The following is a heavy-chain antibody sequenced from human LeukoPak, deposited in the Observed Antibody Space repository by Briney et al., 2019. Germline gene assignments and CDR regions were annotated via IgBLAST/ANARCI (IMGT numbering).Heavy chain of an antibody. CDR2: SNLDHGET. CDR3: ATEGKKQLLQGDAFDV. CDR1: GYTLAELS. D-gene: IGHD2-2*01. V-gene: IGHV1-24*01. Sequence: ASVKVSCKVSGYTLAELSIHWVRQAPGKGLEWMGGSNLDHGETVYAPNFQGRVTMTEETSTGTAYMEVSSLRPDDTAVYYCATEGKKQLLQGDAFDVWGQGTMISVSS. J-gene: IGHJ3*01.